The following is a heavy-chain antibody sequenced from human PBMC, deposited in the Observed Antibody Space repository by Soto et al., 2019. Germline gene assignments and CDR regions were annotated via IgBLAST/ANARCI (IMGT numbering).Heavy chain of an antibody. V-gene: IGHV4-34*01. J-gene: IGHJ4*02. Sequence: SETLSLTCAVYGGSFSGYYWSWIRHPPRKGLEKIGEINHSGSTNYNPSLKSRVTISVDTSKNQFSLKLSSVTAADTAVYYCARGPPYIVVVVAATRYFDYWGQGTLVTVS. CDR3: ARGPPYIVVVVAATRYFDY. D-gene: IGHD2-15*01. CDR2: INHSGST. CDR1: GGSFSGYY.